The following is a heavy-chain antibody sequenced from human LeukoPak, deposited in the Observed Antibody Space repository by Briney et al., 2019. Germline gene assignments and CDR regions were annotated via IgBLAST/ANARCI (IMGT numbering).Heavy chain of an antibody. J-gene: IGHJ1*01. CDR1: GESLNDYY. D-gene: IGHD2-15*01. Sequence: SETLSLTCGVHGESLNDYYWSWIRQSPGKGLEWIGEITHNGSTTFNPSLESRLTISVDTSKNQFSLKLTSVTAADASVYFCARGFCRGESYYSGEYFQHWGQGTPVTVSS. V-gene: IGHV4-34*01. CDR2: ITHNGST. CDR3: ARGFCRGESYYSGEYFQH.